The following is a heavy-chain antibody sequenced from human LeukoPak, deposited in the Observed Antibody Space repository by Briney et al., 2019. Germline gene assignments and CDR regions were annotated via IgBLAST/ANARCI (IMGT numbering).Heavy chain of an antibody. Sequence: GGSLRLPCAAPGFTFRSYGIHWVRQAPGKGLEWVAFIRYDGSNKYYADSVKGLFTISRDNSKNTLYLQMNSLRAEDAAVYYCERGYSYVGDFDYWGKGTLVTVSS. CDR3: ERGYSYVGDFDY. D-gene: IGHD5-18*01. V-gene: IGHV3-30*02. J-gene: IGHJ4*02. CDR1: GFTFRSYG. CDR2: IRYDGSNK.